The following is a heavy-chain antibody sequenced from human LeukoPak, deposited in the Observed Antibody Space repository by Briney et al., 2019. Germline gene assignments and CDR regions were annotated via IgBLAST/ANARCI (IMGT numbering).Heavy chain of an antibody. CDR3: ARLNAAPIFGVVMASSFDP. V-gene: IGHV1-69*01. CDR1: GDSFSTYV. D-gene: IGHD3-3*01. CDR2: VIPMVGTA. Sequence: SVKVSCKASGDSFSTYVISWVRQAPGQGLEWMGGVIPMVGTANIAQKFQGRVTITADESTSTAYMELSSLRSEDTAVYYCARLNAAPIFGVVMASSFDPWGQGTLVTVSS. J-gene: IGHJ5*02.